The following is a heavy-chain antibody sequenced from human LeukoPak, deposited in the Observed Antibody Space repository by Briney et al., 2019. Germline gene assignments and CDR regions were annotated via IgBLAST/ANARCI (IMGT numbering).Heavy chain of an antibody. CDR2: ISSSSSYI. CDR3: ARGSGSGWYYFDY. Sequence: NPGGSLRLSCAASGFTFSSYSMNWVRQAPGKGLEWVPSISSSSSYIYYADSVKGRFTISRDNAKNSLYLQMNSLRAEDTAVYYCARGSGSGWYYFDYWGQGTLVTVSS. CDR1: GFTFSSYS. J-gene: IGHJ4*02. D-gene: IGHD6-19*01. V-gene: IGHV3-21*01.